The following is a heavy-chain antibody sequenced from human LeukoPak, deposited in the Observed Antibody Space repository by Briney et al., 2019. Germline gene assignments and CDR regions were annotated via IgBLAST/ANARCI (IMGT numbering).Heavy chain of an antibody. CDR2: ISWDGGST. V-gene: IGHV3-43D*03. Sequence: GGSLRLSCAASGFTFDDYAMHWVRQAPGKGLEWVSLISWDGGSTYYADSVKGRFTISRDNSKNSLYLQMNSLRAEDTALYYCAKDITRGPYDYVWGSYLDHWGQGTLVTVSS. D-gene: IGHD3-16*01. CDR3: AKDITRGPYDYVWGSYLDH. CDR1: GFTFDDYA. J-gene: IGHJ4*02.